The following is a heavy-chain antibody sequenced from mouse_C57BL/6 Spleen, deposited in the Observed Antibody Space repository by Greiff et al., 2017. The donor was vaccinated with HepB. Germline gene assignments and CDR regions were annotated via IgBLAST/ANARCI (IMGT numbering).Heavy chain of an antibody. CDR1: GFTFSSYA. CDR2: ISYGGSYT. Sequence: EVKLEESGGGLVKPGGSLKLSCAASGFTFSSYAMSWVRQTPEKRLEWVATISYGGSYTYYPDNVKGRFTISRDNAKNNLYLQMSHLKSEDTAMYYCARDRGDYSNYGYFDVWGTGTTVTVSS. CDR3: ARDRGDYSNYGYFDV. J-gene: IGHJ1*03. V-gene: IGHV5-4*01. D-gene: IGHD2-5*01.